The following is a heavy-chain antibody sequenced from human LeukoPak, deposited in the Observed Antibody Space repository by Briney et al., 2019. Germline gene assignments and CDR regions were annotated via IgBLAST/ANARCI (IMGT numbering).Heavy chain of an antibody. V-gene: IGHV3-23*01. CDR1: GFSFNSFA. Sequence: GGSLRLSCAASGFSFNSFAMSWVRQAPGKGLEWVSTIYGGGANTFYADSVKGRFTISRDDSKNMQFLEMDSLRPEDTAVYFCAKRITVAAGIYFDSWGQGTLVTVSS. CDR3: AKRITVAAGIYFDS. D-gene: IGHD6-19*01. J-gene: IGHJ4*02. CDR2: IYGGGANT.